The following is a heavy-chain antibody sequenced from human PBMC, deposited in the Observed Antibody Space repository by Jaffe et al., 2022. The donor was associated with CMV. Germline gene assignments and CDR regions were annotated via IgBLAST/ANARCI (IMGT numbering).Heavy chain of an antibody. CDR2: INPNSGGT. J-gene: IGHJ6*02. V-gene: IGHV1-2*02. CDR3: ARDRNELLAARRPVPVYYYGMDV. Sequence: QVQLVQSGAEVKKPGASVKVSCKASGYTFTGYYMHWVRQAPGQGLEWMGWINPNSGGTNYAQKFQGRVTMTRDTSISTAYMELSRLRSDDTAVYYCARDRNELLAARRPVPVYYYGMDVWGQGTTVTVSS. D-gene: IGHD6-6*01. CDR1: GYTFTGYY.